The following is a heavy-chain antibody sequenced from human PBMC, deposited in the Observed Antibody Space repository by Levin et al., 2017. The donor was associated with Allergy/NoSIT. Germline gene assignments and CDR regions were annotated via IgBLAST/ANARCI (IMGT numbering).Heavy chain of an antibody. CDR1: GFTFDDFA. CDR2: ISWDSSSL. J-gene: IGHJ4*02. CDR3: VGSIFGVVIPVSLHY. Sequence: LSLTCAASGFTFDDFAMHWVRQAPGKGLEWVSGISWDSSSLVYADSVKGRFTISRDNAKNSLYLQMNSLRAEDTAFYYCVGSIFGVVIPVSLHYWGQGTLVTVSS. D-gene: IGHD3-3*01. V-gene: IGHV3-9*01.